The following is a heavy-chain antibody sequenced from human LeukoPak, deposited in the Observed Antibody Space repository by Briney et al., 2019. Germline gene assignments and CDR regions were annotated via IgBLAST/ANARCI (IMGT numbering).Heavy chain of an antibody. V-gene: IGHV3-74*01. CDR3: ARVSSLWAFDY. CDR1: GFTFSTYW. J-gene: IGHJ4*02. Sequence: GSLRLSCAASGFTFSTYWMHWVRQTPGKGLLWVSRINPDGSTTAYADSVKGRFTISRDNARNTLYLQLNSLGAEDTAVYYCARVSSLWAFDYWGQGTLVTVSS. CDR2: INPDGSTT. D-gene: IGHD3-16*01.